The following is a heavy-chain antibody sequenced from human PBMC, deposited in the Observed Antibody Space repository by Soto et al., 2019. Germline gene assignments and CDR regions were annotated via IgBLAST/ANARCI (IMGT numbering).Heavy chain of an antibody. V-gene: IGHV5-51*01. CDR3: ARQRNAYYCMAV. CDR1: GYNFSNHW. CDR2: IFPGDSDT. Sequence: PGESLKISCQASGYNFSNHWIVWVRQMHGKGLEWMGVIFPGDSDTRYSPSFQVQVTLSADKSSSTAFLEWSTLKASYSAMYYCARQRNAYYCMAVWGEGITVTVSS. J-gene: IGHJ6*03.